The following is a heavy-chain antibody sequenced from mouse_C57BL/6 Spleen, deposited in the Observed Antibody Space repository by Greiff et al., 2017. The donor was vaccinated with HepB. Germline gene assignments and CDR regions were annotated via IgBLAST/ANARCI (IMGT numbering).Heavy chain of an antibody. CDR2: IRNKANGYTT. CDR1: GFTFTDYY. Sequence: EVMLVESGGGLVQPGGSLSLSCAASGFTFTDYYMSWVRQPPGKALEWLGFIRNKANGYTTEYSASVKGRFTISRDNSQSILYLQMNALRAEDSATYYCARYNIYDYDAMDYWGQGTSVTVSS. CDR3: ARYNIYDYDAMDY. J-gene: IGHJ4*01. D-gene: IGHD1-1*01. V-gene: IGHV7-3*01.